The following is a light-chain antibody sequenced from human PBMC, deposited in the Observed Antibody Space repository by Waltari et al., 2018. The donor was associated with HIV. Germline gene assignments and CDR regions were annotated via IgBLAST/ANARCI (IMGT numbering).Light chain of an antibody. J-gene: IGLJ3*02. V-gene: IGLV2-11*01. CDR1: GDDIGAYNS. CDR2: DVA. Sequence: QSALTQPRSVSGSPGQLVTISCTGSGDDIGAYNSVSWYQHHPGKAPKLMIYDVAQRPSGVPVRFSGFRSGNTASLTISALQPEDEADYYCCSYAGSFTWVFGGGTRLTVL. CDR3: CSYAGSFTWV.